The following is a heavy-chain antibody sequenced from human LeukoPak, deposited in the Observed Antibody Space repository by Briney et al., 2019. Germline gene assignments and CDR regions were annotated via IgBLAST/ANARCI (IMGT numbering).Heavy chain of an antibody. J-gene: IGHJ4*02. CDR1: GGSISSYY. CDR2: IYDSETT. CDR3: ATRPAGTTWYGVFDY. D-gene: IGHD6-13*01. Sequence: PSETLSLTCTVPGGSISSYYWSWIRQPPGKGLEWIGYIYDSETTNYNPSLKSRVTMSVDTSKSQFSLRLSSVTAADTALYYCATRPAGTTWYGVFDYWSRGTLVTVSS. V-gene: IGHV4-59*01.